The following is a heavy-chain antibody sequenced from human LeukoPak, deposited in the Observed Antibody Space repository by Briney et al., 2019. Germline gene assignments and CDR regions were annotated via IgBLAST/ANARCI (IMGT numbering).Heavy chain of an antibody. CDR1: GGSISRYY. D-gene: IGHD3/OR15-3a*01. J-gene: IGHJ4*02. CDR3: AGGNTRDDLDY. Sequence: SETLSLTCSVSGGSISRYYWSWIRQPPGKGLEWIGYIYHSGSTNSNPSLKTRLTISLDTSNKEVSLKLSSVTAADTAVYYCAGGNTRDDLDYWGQGILVTVSS. V-gene: IGHV4-4*08. CDR2: IYHSGST.